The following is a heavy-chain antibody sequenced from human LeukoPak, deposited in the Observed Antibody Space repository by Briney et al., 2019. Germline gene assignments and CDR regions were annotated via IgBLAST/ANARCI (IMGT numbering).Heavy chain of an antibody. D-gene: IGHD3-16*01. V-gene: IGHV4-31*03. Sequence: SETLSLTCTVSGGSISSGGYYWSWIRQHPGKGLEWIGYIYSSGSTYYNPSLKSRVTISVDTSKNQFSLKLSSVTAADTAVYYCAGAPRQASIGGLDYWGQGTLVTVSS. CDR1: GGSISSGGYY. CDR3: AGAPRQASIGGLDY. J-gene: IGHJ4*02. CDR2: IYSSGST.